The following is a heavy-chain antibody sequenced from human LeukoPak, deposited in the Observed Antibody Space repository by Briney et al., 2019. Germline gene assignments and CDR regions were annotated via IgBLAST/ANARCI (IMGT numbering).Heavy chain of an antibody. CDR2: ISGSGGST. CDR1: GFTFSSYA. D-gene: IGHD2-15*01. V-gene: IGHV3-23*01. J-gene: IGHJ4*02. CDR3: AKGAGRGYCSGGSCDYFDY. Sequence: GGSLRLSCAASGFTFSSYAMSWVRQAPGKGPEWVSAISGSGGSTYYADSVKGRFTISRDNSKNTLYLQMNSLRAEDTAVYYCAKGAGRGYCSGGSCDYFDYWGQGTLVTVSS.